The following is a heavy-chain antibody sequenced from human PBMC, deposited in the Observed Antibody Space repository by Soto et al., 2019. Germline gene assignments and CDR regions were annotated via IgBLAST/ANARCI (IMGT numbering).Heavy chain of an antibody. Sequence: PSETLSLTCTVSGGSISSYYWSWIRQPPGKGLEWIGYIYYSGSTNYNPSLKSRVTISVDTSKNQFSLKLSSVTAADTAVYYCARGGDGYNYDAFDIWGQGTIVTVSS. CDR3: ARGGDGYNYDAFDI. J-gene: IGHJ3*02. D-gene: IGHD5-12*01. V-gene: IGHV4-59*12. CDR1: GGSISSYY. CDR2: IYYSGST.